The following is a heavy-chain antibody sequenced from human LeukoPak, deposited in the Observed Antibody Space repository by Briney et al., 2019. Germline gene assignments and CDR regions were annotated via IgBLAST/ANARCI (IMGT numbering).Heavy chain of an antibody. V-gene: IGHV1-2*02. CDR1: GYTFTDYY. CDR2: INPNDGDT. CDR3: ARANFLYCSSSTCLFDY. J-gene: IGHJ4*02. D-gene: IGHD2-2*01. Sequence: ASVKVSCKASGYTFTDYYVHWVRQAPGQGFEWMGWINPNDGDTNYAQKFQGRVTMTRDTSISTAHMEVSRLRSDDTAVYYCARANFLYCSSSTCLFDYWGQGTLVTVSS.